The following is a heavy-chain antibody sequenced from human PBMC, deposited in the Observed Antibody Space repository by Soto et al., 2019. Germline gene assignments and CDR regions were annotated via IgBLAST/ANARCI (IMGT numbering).Heavy chain of an antibody. CDR3: ARSAGDYYGMDV. CDR1: GFTFSSYN. V-gene: IGHV3-21*01. J-gene: IGHJ6*02. CDR2: ISSSSSYI. Sequence: PGGSLRLSCAASGFTFSSYNMDWVRQAPGKGLECVSSISSSSSYIYYADSVKGRFTISRDNAKNSLYLQMNSLRAEDTAVYYCARSAGDYYGMDVWGQGTTVTV. D-gene: IGHD3-10*01.